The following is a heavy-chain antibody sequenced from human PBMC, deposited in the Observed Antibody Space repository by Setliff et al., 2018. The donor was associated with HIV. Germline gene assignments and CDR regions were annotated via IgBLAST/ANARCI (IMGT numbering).Heavy chain of an antibody. J-gene: IGHJ6*04. D-gene: IGHD3-22*01. V-gene: IGHV1-69*10. CDR2: IIPILGVT. Sequence: GASVKVSCKASGGTFSSYGISWVRQAPGQGLEWMGGIIPILGVTNYAQKFQGRVTITAGKSTSTAYMELSSLRSEDTAVYYCARTRPYYYDSSGYRLGYMDVWGKGTTVTVSS. CDR1: GGTFSSYG. CDR3: ARTRPYYYDSSGYRLGYMDV.